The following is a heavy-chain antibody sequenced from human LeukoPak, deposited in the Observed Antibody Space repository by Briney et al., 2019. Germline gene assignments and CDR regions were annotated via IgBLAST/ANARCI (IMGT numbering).Heavy chain of an antibody. Sequence: SETLSLTCTVSDYSISSGYYWGWIRQPPGKGLEWIGSMYHRRSTYYNPSLQSRVTVSVDTSKNQFSLKLSSVTVADTAVYFCARDPLVTRGSYRSSYFDYWGQGTLVTVSS. CDR1: DYSISSGYY. J-gene: IGHJ4*02. CDR2: MYHRRST. CDR3: ARDPLVTRGSYRSSYFDY. V-gene: IGHV4-38-2*02. D-gene: IGHD1-26*01.